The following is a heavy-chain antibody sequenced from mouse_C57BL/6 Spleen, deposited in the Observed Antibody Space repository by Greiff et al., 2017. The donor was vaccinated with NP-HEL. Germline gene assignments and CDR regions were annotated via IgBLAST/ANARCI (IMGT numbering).Heavy chain of an antibody. Sequence: EVQLQQSGPGLVKPSQSLSLTCSVTGYSITSGYYWNWIRQFPGTKLEWMGYISYDGSNNYNPSLKNRISITRDTSKNQFFLKLNSVTTEDTATYYCAREWGFTTVVPHYAMDYWGQGTSVTVSS. J-gene: IGHJ4*01. CDR2: ISYDGSN. V-gene: IGHV3-6*01. CDR3: AREWGFTTVVPHYAMDY. CDR1: GYSITSGYY. D-gene: IGHD1-1*01.